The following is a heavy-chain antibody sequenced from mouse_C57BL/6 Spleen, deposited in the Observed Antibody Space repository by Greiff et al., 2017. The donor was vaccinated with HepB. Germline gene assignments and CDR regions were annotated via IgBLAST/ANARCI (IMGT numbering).Heavy chain of an antibody. D-gene: IGHD2-5*01. CDR2: IDPNSGGT. V-gene: IGHV1-72*01. CDR1: GYTFTSYW. J-gene: IGHJ1*03. Sequence: QVQLQQPGAELVKPGASVKLSCKASGYTFTSYWMHWVKQRPGRGLEWIGRIDPNSGGTKYNEKFKSKATLTVDKPSSPAYMQLSSLTSEDSAVYYCARAYYSNYVGYFDVWGTGTTVTVSS. CDR3: ARAYYSNYVGYFDV.